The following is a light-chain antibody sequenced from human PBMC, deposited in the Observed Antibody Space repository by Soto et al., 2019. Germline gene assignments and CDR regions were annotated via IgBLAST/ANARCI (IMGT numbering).Light chain of an antibody. V-gene: IGKV1-5*01. CDR1: QSISSW. CDR2: DAS. Sequence: PMTPSPSTLSASGADRVTITFRASQSISSWFAWYQQKPGKAPKLLIYDASSLESGVPSRFGGSGSGTEFTLTISRLQPEDFAVYYCQQYGSSGTCGQGTQVDIK. J-gene: IGKJ1*01. CDR3: QQYGSSGT.